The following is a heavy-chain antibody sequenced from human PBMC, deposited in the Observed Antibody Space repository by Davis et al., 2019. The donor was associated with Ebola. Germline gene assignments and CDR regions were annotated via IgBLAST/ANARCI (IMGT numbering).Heavy chain of an antibody. CDR3: VRVLGGCSSTSCFFDP. D-gene: IGHD2-2*01. CDR1: SGSISSSNW. CDR2: IYHSGST. Sequence: MPSETLSLTCAVSSGSISSSNWWTWVRQPPGKGPEWIGGIYHSGSTYYNPSLKSRVTISVEKSKNRFSLKLTSVTAADTAMYYCVRVLGGCSSTSCFFDPWGQGTLVTVSS. V-gene: IGHV4-4*02. J-gene: IGHJ5*02.